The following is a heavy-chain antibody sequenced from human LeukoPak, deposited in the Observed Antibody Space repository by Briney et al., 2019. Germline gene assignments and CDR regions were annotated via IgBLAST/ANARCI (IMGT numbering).Heavy chain of an antibody. J-gene: IGHJ3*02. D-gene: IGHD3-22*01. CDR1: GGSISSYY. V-gene: IGHV4-59*08. CDR3: ARHDSRDAFDI. CDR2: IYYSGST. Sequence: PSETLSLTCTVSGGSISSYYWSWIRQPPRKGLEWIGYIYYSGSTNYNPSLKSRVTISVDTSKNQFSLKLSSVTAADTAVYYCARHDSRDAFDIWGQGTMVTVSS.